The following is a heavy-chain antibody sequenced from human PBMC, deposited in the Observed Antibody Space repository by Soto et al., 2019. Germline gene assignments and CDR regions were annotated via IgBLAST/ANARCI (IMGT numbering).Heavy chain of an antibody. CDR3: AREVTSAFDI. J-gene: IGHJ3*02. V-gene: IGHV3-7*01. CDR2: INRDGSEK. CDR1: GFTFSYYW. Sequence: GGSLRLSCACSGFTFSYYWMTWVRQAPGKGLEWVANINRDGSEKYYVDSVKGRFAISRDNAKNSLYLQMNSLRAEDTAVYYCAREVTSAFDIRGQGTMVTVSS. D-gene: IGHD4-4*01.